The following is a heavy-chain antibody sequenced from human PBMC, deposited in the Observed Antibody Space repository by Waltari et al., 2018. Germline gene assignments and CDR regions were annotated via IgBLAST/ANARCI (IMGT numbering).Heavy chain of an antibody. J-gene: IGHJ4*02. CDR2: IKQDGTQQ. Sequence: EVQLVESGGGLVQPGGSLSLSCVASGFAFGSTWMSWARQAPEKGLEWVADIKQDGTQQYYVDSVKGRFTVSRDNHKNSLFLQMNSLRAEDTAVYYCARALPGEITVYDYWAQGALVTVSS. CDR3: ARALPGEITVYDY. D-gene: IGHD3-10*01. V-gene: IGHV3-7*01. CDR1: GFAFGSTW.